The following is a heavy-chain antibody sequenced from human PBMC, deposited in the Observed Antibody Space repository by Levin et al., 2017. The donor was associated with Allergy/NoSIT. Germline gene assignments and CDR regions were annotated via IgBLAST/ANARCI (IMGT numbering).Heavy chain of an antibody. CDR2: INSDGSST. D-gene: IGHD6-25*01. CDR3: ARVEQRGAIDY. Sequence: QSGGSLRLSCAASGFTFSSYWMHWVRQAPGKGLVWVSRINSDGSSTSNADSVKGRFTISRDNAKNTLYLQMNSLRAEDTAVYYCARVEQRGAIDYWGQGTLVTVSS. J-gene: IGHJ4*02. CDR1: GFTFSSYW. V-gene: IGHV3-74*01.